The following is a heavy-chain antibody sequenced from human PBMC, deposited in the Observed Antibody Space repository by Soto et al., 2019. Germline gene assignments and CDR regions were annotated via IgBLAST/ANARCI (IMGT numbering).Heavy chain of an antibody. V-gene: IGHV3-30-3*01. D-gene: IGHD6-19*01. J-gene: IGHJ4*02. Sequence: GGSLRLSCAASGFTFSSYAMHWVRQAPGKGLEWVEVISYDGSNKYYADSVKGRFTISRDNSKNTLYLQMNSLRAEDTAVYYCARGYSSGWFDYWGQGTLVTVSS. CDR3: ARGYSSGWFDY. CDR2: ISYDGSNK. CDR1: GFTFSSYA.